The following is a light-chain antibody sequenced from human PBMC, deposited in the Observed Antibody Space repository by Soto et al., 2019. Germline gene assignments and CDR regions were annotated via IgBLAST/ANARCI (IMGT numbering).Light chain of an antibody. CDR1: QSVSSN. CDR3: QQYNNWPPYT. J-gene: IGKJ2*01. V-gene: IGKV3-15*01. Sequence: EIVMTQSPATLSASPGERATLSCRASQSVSSNLAWYQQKPGQAPRLLIYAASTRATGIPARFSGSRSGTEFSLTISSLQSEDFAVYYCQQYNNWPPYTFGQGTKLEIK. CDR2: AAS.